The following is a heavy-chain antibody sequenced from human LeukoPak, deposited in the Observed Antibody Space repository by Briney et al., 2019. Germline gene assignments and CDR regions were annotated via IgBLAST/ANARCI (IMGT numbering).Heavy chain of an antibody. CDR2: IYYSGST. CDR3: AVGYYDILTGYYPFQH. J-gene: IGHJ1*01. D-gene: IGHD3-9*01. CDR1: SGSISSYY. V-gene: IGHV4-59*01. Sequence: SETLSLTCTVSSGSISSYYWSWIRQPPGKGLEWSGYIYYSGSTNYNPSLKSRVTISVDTSKNQFSLKLSSVTAADTAVYYCAVGYYDILTGYYPFQHWGQGTLVTVSS.